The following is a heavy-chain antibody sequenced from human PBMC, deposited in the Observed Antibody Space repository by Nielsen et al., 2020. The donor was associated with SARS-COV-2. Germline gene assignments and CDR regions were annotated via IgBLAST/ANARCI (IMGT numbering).Heavy chain of an antibody. CDR3: ARTSTISYYYYMDV. CDR2: IDYSGST. V-gene: IGHV4-61*03. CDR1: GGSVSSIIYY. Sequence: SETLSLTCTVSGGSVSSIIYYWSWIRQSPGKGLEWIGHIDYSGSTNYNPSLESRVTILVDTSRNDFSLRLSSVTASDTAVYYCARTSTISYYYYMDVWGKGTTVTVS. D-gene: IGHD5/OR15-5a*01. J-gene: IGHJ6*03.